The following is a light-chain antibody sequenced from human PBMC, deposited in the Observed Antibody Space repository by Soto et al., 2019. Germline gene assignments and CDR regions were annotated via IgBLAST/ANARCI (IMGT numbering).Light chain of an antibody. Sequence: QSVLTQPRSVSGSPGQSVSISCSGTSSDVGRYNYVSWYQQLPGKAPKLMIYDVSERPSGVPDRFSGSKSGNTASLTISGLQGDDEADYYCCSFAGSYTGVFGAGTKVTVL. J-gene: IGLJ1*01. CDR3: CSFAGSYTGV. CDR2: DVS. CDR1: SSDVGRYNY. V-gene: IGLV2-11*01.